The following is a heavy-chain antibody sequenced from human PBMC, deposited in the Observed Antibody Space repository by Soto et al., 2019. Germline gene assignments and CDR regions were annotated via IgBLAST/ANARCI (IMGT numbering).Heavy chain of an antibody. CDR3: ATNAYHAFWSCYFHGMDV. Sequence: QVQLMQSGTEVKKPGSSVKVSCKASGGTFSNYAVSWVRQTPGQGLEWMGGIIPIFGTAIYPHRFQGRVTIVADKSTSTAFMELSSLRSEDTAMYYCATNAYHAFWSCYFHGMDVWGQGNTVIVSS. D-gene: IGHD3-3*01. CDR2: IIPIFGTA. J-gene: IGHJ6*02. CDR1: GGTFSNYA. V-gene: IGHV1-69*06.